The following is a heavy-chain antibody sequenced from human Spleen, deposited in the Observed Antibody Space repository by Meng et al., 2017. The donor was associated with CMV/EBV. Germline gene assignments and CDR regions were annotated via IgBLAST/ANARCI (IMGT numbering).Heavy chain of an antibody. J-gene: IGHJ4*02. Sequence: QVPLQESGPGLVKPSQTLSLTCTVSGGSISSGDYYWSWIRQPPGKGLEWIGYIYYSGSTNYNPSLKSRVTMSVDTSKNQFSLKLSSVTAADTAVYYCAREGIAAPHFEYWGQGTLVTVSS. CDR1: GGSISSGDYY. CDR2: IYYSGST. D-gene: IGHD6-13*01. V-gene: IGHV4-30-4*01. CDR3: AREGIAAPHFEY.